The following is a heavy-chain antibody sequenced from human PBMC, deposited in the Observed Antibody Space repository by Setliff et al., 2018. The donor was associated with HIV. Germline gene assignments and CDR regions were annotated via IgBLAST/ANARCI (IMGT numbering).Heavy chain of an antibody. D-gene: IGHD4-17*01. Sequence: ASVKVSCKASGYTFTGYYVHWVRQAPGQGLEWMGRVVPIDGETTYAEKFQGRLTIIADTSKDTAYMELRSLGSEDTAVYYCASSVDNYGDNRWFDPWGQGTLVTVSS. CDR1: GYTFTGYY. V-gene: IGHV1-69-2*01. J-gene: IGHJ5*02. CDR2: VVPIDGET. CDR3: ASSVDNYGDNRWFDP.